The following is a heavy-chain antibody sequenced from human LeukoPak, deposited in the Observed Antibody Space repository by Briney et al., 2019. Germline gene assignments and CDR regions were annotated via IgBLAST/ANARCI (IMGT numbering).Heavy chain of an antibody. V-gene: IGHV3-74*03. J-gene: IGHJ4*02. CDR3: ARGASGGWYAIDY. D-gene: IGHD6-19*01. Sequence: QPGGSLRLSCAASGSTFSGYWMHWVRQVPGKGLVWVSLINTDGSHTKYADSMKGRFTISRDNAKNTVSLQMNSLRADDTAVYYCARGASGGWYAIDYWGQGTLVTVSS. CDR2: INTDGSHT. CDR1: GSTFSGYW.